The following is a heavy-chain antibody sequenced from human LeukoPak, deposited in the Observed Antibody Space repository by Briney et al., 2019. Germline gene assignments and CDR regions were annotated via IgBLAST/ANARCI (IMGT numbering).Heavy chain of an antibody. CDR1: GGSFSGYY. J-gene: IGHJ4*02. V-gene: IGHV4-34*01. CDR2: ITYTGST. Sequence: SETLSLACAVYGGSFSGYYWGWIRQPPGKGLEWIGSITYTGSTYYNSSLKSRVTISLDTSKNQFSLKLNSVTAADTAVYYCARDSRLLHIDFWGQGILVTVSS. CDR3: ARDSRLLHIDF. D-gene: IGHD6-25*01.